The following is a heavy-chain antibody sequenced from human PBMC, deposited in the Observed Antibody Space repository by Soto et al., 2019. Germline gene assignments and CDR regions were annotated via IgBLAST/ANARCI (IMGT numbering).Heavy chain of an antibody. V-gene: IGHV2-5*02. J-gene: IGHJ4*02. CDR2: IYWDGGE. D-gene: IGHD6-19*01. Sequence: SGPTLVNPTETLTLTCSFSGFSLSASGAGVGWIRQPPGKALEWLALIYWDGGERYSPSLKSRLTVTKDTSINHVVLTLTNVDPGDTGTYYCAHGTYGGSGYYWDSWGQGTRVTVSS. CDR3: AHGTYGGSGYYWDS. CDR1: GFSLSASGAG.